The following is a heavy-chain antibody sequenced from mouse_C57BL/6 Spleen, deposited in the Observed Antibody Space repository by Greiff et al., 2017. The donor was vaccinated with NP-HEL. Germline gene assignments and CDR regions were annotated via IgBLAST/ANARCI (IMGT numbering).Heavy chain of an antibody. CDR1: GYTFTDYE. J-gene: IGHJ1*03. D-gene: IGHD1-1*01. CDR2: IDPETGGT. Sequence: QVQLQQSGAELVRPGASVTLSCKASGYTFTDYEMHWVKQTPVHGLEWIGAIDPETGGTAYNQKFKGKAILTADKSSGTAYMELRSLTSEDSAVYYCTRSRYYGSSHWYFDVWGTGTTVTVSS. CDR3: TRSRYYGSSHWYFDV. V-gene: IGHV1-15*01.